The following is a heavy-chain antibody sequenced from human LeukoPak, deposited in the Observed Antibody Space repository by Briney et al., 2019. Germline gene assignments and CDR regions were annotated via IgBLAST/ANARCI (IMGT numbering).Heavy chain of an antibody. D-gene: IGHD4-23*01. J-gene: IGHJ4*02. CDR3: AVGQDYGGFYYFDY. Sequence: SVKVSCKASGGTFSSYAISWVRQAPGQGLEWMGGIIPIFGTANYAQKFQGRVTITADESTSTAYMELSSLRSEDTAVYYCAVGQDYGGFYYFDYWGQGTLVTVSS. CDR2: IIPIFGTA. CDR1: GGTFSSYA. V-gene: IGHV1-69*13.